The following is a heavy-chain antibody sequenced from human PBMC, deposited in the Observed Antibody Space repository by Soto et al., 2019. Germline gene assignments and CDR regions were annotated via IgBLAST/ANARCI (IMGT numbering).Heavy chain of an antibody. CDR3: AKDRRAGGNSAFYVDF. CDR1: GFKFSNYA. D-gene: IGHD3-10*02. Sequence: VGSLRLSCAASGFKFSNYAMSWVRQAPGKGLEWVSLISATGGGTYYADSVKGRFTISRDNSHNTLYLQVHSLTAEDTAVYYCAKDRRAGGNSAFYVDFWGQGAQVTVS. V-gene: IGHV3-23*01. CDR2: ISATGGGT. J-gene: IGHJ4*02.